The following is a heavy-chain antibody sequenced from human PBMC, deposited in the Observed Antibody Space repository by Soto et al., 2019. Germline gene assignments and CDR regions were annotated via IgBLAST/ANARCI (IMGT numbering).Heavy chain of an antibody. V-gene: IGHV1-18*01. Sequence: QGQLVQSGAEVKKPGASVKVSCKASGYTFTNYGISWVRQAPGEGLEWRGWSTPYNGNTQYAQKLQGRVTMTTDTPTSTAYMELRTLRSDDTAVYYCARGEGFLDYWGQGTLVTVSS. CDR2: STPYNGNT. J-gene: IGHJ4*02. CDR3: ARGEGFLDY. D-gene: IGHD2-15*01. CDR1: GYTFTNYG.